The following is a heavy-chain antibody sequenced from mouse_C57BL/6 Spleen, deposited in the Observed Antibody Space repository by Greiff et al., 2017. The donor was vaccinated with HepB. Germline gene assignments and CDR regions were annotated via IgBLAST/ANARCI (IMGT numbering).Heavy chain of an antibody. CDR3: ARPFTTVVAKDWYFDV. J-gene: IGHJ1*03. D-gene: IGHD1-1*01. CDR1: GYSITSGYY. V-gene: IGHV3-6*01. CDR2: ISYDGSN. Sequence: ESGPGLVKPSQSLSLTCSVTGYSITSGYYWNWIRQFPGNKLEWMGYISYDGSNNYNPSLKNRISITRDTSKNQFFLKLNSVTTEDTATYYCARPFTTVVAKDWYFDVWGTGTTVTVSS.